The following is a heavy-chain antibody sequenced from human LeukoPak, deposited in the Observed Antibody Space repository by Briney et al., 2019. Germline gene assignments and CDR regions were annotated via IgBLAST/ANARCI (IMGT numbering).Heavy chain of an antibody. CDR3: ARDRYGWFDY. Sequence: SETLSLTCTVSGGSISSHYWSWIRQAAGKGLEWIGRIYNSGSTNYNPSLKSRVTMSGDTSKSQFSLKLTSVTAADTAVYYCARDRYGWFDYWGQGTLVTVSS. V-gene: IGHV4-4*07. CDR2: IYNSGST. D-gene: IGHD3-9*01. CDR1: GGSISSHY. J-gene: IGHJ4*02.